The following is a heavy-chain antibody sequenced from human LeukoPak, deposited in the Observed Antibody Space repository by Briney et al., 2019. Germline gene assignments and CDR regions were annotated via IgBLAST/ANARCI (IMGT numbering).Heavy chain of an antibody. CDR2: MNPNSGNT. Sequence: GASVKVSCKASGYTFTTYDINWVRQATGQGLEWMGWMNPNSGNTGYSQKFKGRVTMTRDTSISTAYMELSSLRSEDTAVYYCARGLQWSDFWGQGTLVTVSS. D-gene: IGHD6-19*01. J-gene: IGHJ4*02. V-gene: IGHV1-8*01. CDR1: GYTFTTYD. CDR3: ARGLQWSDF.